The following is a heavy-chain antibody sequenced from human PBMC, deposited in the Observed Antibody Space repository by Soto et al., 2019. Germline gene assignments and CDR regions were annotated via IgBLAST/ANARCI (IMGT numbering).Heavy chain of an antibody. J-gene: IGHJ4*02. CDR1: GFTFSSYG. D-gene: IGHD1-26*01. Sequence: GGSLRLSCAASGFTFSSYGMHWVRQAPGKGLEWVAVISYDGSNKYYADSVKGRFTISRDNSKNTLYLQMNSLRAEDTAVYYCAKDILRGSYLWGYGFDYWGQGTLVTSPQ. V-gene: IGHV3-30*18. CDR3: AKDILRGSYLWGYGFDY. CDR2: ISYDGSNK.